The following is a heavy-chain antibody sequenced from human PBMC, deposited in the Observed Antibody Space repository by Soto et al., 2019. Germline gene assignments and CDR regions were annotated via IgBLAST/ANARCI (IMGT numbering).Heavy chain of an antibody. Sequence: SETLSLTCTVSGGSISSYYWSWIRQPPGKGLEWIGYIYYSGSTNYNPSLKSRVTISVDTSKNQFSLKLSSVTAADTAVYYCARQAGPPYFDYWRQGTLVTVSS. CDR2: IYYSGST. J-gene: IGHJ4*02. V-gene: IGHV4-59*08. CDR3: ARQAGPPYFDY. D-gene: IGHD3-10*01. CDR1: GGSISSYY.